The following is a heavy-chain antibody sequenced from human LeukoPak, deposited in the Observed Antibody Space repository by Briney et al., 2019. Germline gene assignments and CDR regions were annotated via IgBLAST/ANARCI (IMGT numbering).Heavy chain of an antibody. CDR2: IYHSGST. CDR3: AISESYNGYFDL. J-gene: IGHJ2*01. D-gene: IGHD1-26*01. Sequence: SETPSLTCTVSGGSISSYYWSWIRQPPGKGLEWIGSIYHSGSTYYNPSLKSRVTISVDTSKNQFSLKLSSVTAADTAIYYCAISESYNGYFDLWGRGTLVTVSS. CDR1: GGSISSYY. V-gene: IGHV4-59*04.